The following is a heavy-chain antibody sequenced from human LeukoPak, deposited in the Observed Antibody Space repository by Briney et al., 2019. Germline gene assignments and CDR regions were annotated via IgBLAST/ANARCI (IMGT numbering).Heavy chain of an antibody. CDR2: IIPIFGTA. J-gene: IGHJ4*02. CDR3: ARAPAIQPSPLDY. D-gene: IGHD5-18*01. CDR1: GGTFSSYA. V-gene: IGHV1-69*05. Sequence: GSSVTVSCKASGGTFSSYAISWVRQAPGQGLEWMGGIIPIFGTANYAQKFQGRVTITTDESTSTAYMELSSLRSEDTAVYYCARAPAIQPSPLDYWGQGTLVTVSS.